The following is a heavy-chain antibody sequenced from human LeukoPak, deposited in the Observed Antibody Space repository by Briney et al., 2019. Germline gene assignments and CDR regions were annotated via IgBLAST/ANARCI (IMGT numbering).Heavy chain of an antibody. D-gene: IGHD6-19*01. CDR2: IYYSGST. CDR3: ARGWDGIAVAGSFDY. V-gene: IGHV4-59*01. CDR1: GGSTSGYY. J-gene: IGHJ4*02. Sequence: SETLSLTCTASGGSTSGYYWSWIRQPPGKGLEWIGDIYYSGSTNYNPSLTSRVTISVDTSKNQFSLKLNSVTAADTAVYYCARGWDGIAVAGSFDYWGQGTLVTVSS.